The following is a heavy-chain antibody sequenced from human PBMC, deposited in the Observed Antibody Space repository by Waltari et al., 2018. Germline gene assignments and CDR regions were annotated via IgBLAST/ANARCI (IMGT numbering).Heavy chain of an antibody. CDR2: IYYSGST. CDR1: GGSISSGGYY. D-gene: IGHD5-18*01. V-gene: IGHV4-31*01. Sequence: QVQLQESGPGLVKPSQTLSLTCTVPGGSISSGGYYWSWIRQPPGKGLEWIGYIYYSGSTYYNPSLKSLVTISVDTSKNQFSLKLSSVTAADTAVYYCARSPRVRFLSLTFTDTRGAFDIWGQGTMVTVSS. CDR3: ARSPRVRFLSLTFTDTRGAFDI. J-gene: IGHJ3*02.